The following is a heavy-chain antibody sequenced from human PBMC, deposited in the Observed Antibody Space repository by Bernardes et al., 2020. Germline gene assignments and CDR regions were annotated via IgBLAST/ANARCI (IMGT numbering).Heavy chain of an antibody. CDR2: VYQSGTS. D-gene: IGHD4-4*01. CDR3: ARGAYSQTSPWFDT. J-gene: IGHJ5*02. CDR1: GGSISSVGYS. V-gene: IGHV4-30-2*01. Sequence: SETLSLTCVVSGGSISSVGYSWSWLLKPRGRDLEWLGYVYQSGTSYYNPSLKSRLTMSVDRSKNQLFLKLSSVTAADTAVYYCARGAYSQTSPWFDTWGQGTLVTVSS.